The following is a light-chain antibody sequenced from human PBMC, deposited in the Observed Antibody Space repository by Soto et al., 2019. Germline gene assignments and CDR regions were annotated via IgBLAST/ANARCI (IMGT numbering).Light chain of an antibody. J-gene: IGKJ1*01. CDR3: QQYGGSPRT. Sequence: EILLTQSPGTLSLSPGERATLSCRASQSVSSTYLACYQQKLGQAPRLLIYGASSRATGIPDRFSGSGSGTDFTLTISRLEPEDFAVYYCQQYGGSPRTFGQGTKVEIK. CDR1: QSVSSTY. V-gene: IGKV3-20*01. CDR2: GAS.